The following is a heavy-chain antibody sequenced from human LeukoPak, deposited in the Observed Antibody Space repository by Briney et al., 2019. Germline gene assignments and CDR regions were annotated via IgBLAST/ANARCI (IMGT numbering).Heavy chain of an antibody. J-gene: IGHJ4*02. D-gene: IGHD3-10*01. Sequence: PGGSLRLSCAASGFTFTNYAMTWVRQAPGKGLEWVSAISGSGGSTYYADSVKGRFTISRDNSKNTLYLQMNSLRAEDTAVYYCAKFSPMVRGVHSPGWGQGTLVTVSS. CDR3: AKFSPMVRGVHSPG. CDR1: GFTFTNYA. V-gene: IGHV3-23*01. CDR2: ISGSGGST.